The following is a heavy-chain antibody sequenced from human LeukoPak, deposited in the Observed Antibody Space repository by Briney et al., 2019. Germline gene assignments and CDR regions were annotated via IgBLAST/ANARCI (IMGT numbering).Heavy chain of an antibody. CDR3: ARETGGVHGDYGVGY. D-gene: IGHD4-17*01. CDR1: GYTFTSYG. Sequence: GASVKVSCKASGYTFTSYGISWVRQAPGQGLEWMGWISAYNGNTNYAQKLQGRVTMTTDTSTSTAYMELRSLRSDDTAVYYCARETGGVHGDYGVGYWGQGTLVTVSS. V-gene: IGHV1-18*01. CDR2: ISAYNGNT. J-gene: IGHJ4*02.